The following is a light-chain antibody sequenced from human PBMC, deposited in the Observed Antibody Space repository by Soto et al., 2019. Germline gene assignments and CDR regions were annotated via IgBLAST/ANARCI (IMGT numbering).Light chain of an antibody. J-gene: IGLJ2*01. Sequence: QSVLTQPPSVSAAPGQKVTISCSGSSAYIGSNYVSWYQQFPGTAPKLVIYDSDRRPSEIPDRFSGSKSGTSATLDITGLQTGDEADYYCGAWDGSLSVVLFGGGTKLTVL. CDR3: GAWDGSLSVVL. V-gene: IGLV1-51*01. CDR2: DSD. CDR1: SAYIGSNY.